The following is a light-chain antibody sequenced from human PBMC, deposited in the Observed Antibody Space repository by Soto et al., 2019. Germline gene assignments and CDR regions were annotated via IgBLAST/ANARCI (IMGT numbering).Light chain of an antibody. CDR3: QQYNNWPPLT. CDR1: QSVSSN. J-gene: IGKJ4*01. CDR2: GAS. V-gene: IGKV3-15*01. Sequence: EIVMTQSPATLSVSPGERATLSCRASQSVSSNFAWYQQKPGQAPRLLIYGASTRATGIPARFSGSGSGTKFTIPTSSLQSEVFSVYYCQQYNNWPPLTFGGGTKVEIK.